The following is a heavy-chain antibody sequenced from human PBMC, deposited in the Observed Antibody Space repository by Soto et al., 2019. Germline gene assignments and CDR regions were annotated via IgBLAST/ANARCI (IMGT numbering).Heavy chain of an antibody. Sequence: VQLVQSGAEVKKPGSSVKVSCKSSGDNFSSYNIRWGRQAPGQGVDGMGRIIHNIGIAHYAQKFQGRVMIIADKPTSTAYMGLCSRRSDATEVYSCSRSVCSSTSGWGFDSWGQETIVTVYS. CDR3: SRSVCSSTSGWGFDS. J-gene: IGHJ3*02. CDR2: IIHNIGIA. CDR1: GDNFSSYN. V-gene: IGHV1-69*02. D-gene: IGHD2-2*01.